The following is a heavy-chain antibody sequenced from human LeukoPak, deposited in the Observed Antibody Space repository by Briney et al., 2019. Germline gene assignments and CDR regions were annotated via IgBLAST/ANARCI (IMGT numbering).Heavy chain of an antibody. CDR1: GGSISSYY. Sequence: PSETLSLTCTVSGGSISSYYWGWIRQPLGKGLEWIGYIYYTGSTNYNPSLKSRVTISVDTSKNQFSLKLSSVTAADTAVYYCARERSGSYPPYYFDYWGQGALVTVSS. V-gene: IGHV4-59*01. D-gene: IGHD1-26*01. J-gene: IGHJ4*02. CDR3: ARERSGSYPPYYFDY. CDR2: IYYTGST.